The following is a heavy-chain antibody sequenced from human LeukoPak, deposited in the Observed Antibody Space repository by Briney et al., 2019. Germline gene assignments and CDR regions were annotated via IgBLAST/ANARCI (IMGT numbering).Heavy chain of an antibody. CDR2: IRVSDGAR. J-gene: IGHJ3*02. CDR3: AKEPRWEQLHSFDI. D-gene: IGHD1/OR15-1a*01. Sequence: QSGGSLRLSCVASGFAFPTYAMMWVRQVPGKGLEWVSSIRVSDGARFYADSVKGRFTMSRDNPKNTLFLLMNSLRPEDTAVYYCAKEPRWEQLHSFDIWGQGTTVTVSS. V-gene: IGHV3-23*01. CDR1: GFAFPTYA.